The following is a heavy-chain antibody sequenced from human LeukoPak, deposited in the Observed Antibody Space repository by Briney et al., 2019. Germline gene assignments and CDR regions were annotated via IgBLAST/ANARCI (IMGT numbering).Heavy chain of an antibody. J-gene: IGHJ6*03. V-gene: IGHV3-23*01. CDR3: TTVLLRGYYYMDV. CDR2: ISGSGGST. D-gene: IGHD3-9*01. CDR1: GFTFSSYA. Sequence: GGSLRLSCAASGFTFSSYAMSWVRQAPGKGLEWVSAISGSGGSTYYADSVKGRFTISRDNSKNTLYLQMNSLRAEDTAVYYCTTVLLRGYYYMDVWGKGTTVTVSS.